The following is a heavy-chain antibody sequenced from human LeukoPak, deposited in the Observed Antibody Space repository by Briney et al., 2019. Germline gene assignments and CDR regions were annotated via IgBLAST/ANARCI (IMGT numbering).Heavy chain of an antibody. J-gene: IGHJ3*02. CDR3: ARETVDTAMATDAFDI. D-gene: IGHD5-18*01. V-gene: IGHV3-30*04. Sequence: GGSLRLSCAASGFTFSSYVMHWVRQAPGKGLEWVAIISYDGSNEYYADSVKGRFTISRDNAKNSLYLQMNSLRAEDTAVYYCARETVDTAMATDAFDIWGQGTMVTVSS. CDR2: ISYDGSNE. CDR1: GFTFSSYV.